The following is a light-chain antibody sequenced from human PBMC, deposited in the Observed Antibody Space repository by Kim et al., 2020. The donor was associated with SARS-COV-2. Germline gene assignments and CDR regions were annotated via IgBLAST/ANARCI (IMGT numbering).Light chain of an antibody. Sequence: QEVPNSWTGTSSVGGSYNDVFWNQKRPGKAPKLMIYAFSKRPSGVPDRLSGSKSGNTASLTISGLQAEDEADYYCCSYAGSYTLYVFGTGTKVTVL. CDR1: SSVGGSYND. V-gene: IGLV2-11*01. CDR2: AFS. J-gene: IGLJ1*01. CDR3: CSYAGSYTLYV.